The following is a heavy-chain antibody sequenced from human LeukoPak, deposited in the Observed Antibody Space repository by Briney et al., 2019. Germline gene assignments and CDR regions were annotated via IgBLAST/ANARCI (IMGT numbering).Heavy chain of an antibody. CDR2: IWYDGSNK. V-gene: IGHV3-30*02. Sequence: GGSLRLSCAASGFTFSSYGMHWVRQAPGKGLEWVAVIWYDGSNKYYADSVKGRFTISRDNSKNTLYLQMNSLRAEDTAVYYCAHPRNSGWSLPFGYWGQRTLVTVSA. CDR3: AHPRNSGWSLPFGY. D-gene: IGHD6-19*01. J-gene: IGHJ4*01. CDR1: GFTFSSYG.